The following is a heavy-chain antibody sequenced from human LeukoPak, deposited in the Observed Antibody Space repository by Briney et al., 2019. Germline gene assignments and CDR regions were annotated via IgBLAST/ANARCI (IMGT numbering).Heavy chain of an antibody. CDR2: INPSGGST. D-gene: IGHD3-3*01. Sequence: ASVKVSCKASGYTFTSYYMHWVRQAPGQGLEWMGIINPSGGSTSYAQKFQGRVTMTRDTSTSTVYMELSSLRSEDTAVYYCARGSTLVTIFGVVITPLFDYWGQGTLVTVSS. CDR3: ARGSTLVTIFGVVITPLFDY. CDR1: GYTFTSYY. V-gene: IGHV1-46*01. J-gene: IGHJ4*02.